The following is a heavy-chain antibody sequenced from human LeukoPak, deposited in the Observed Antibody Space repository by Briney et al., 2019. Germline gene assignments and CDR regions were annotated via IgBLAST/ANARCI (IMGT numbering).Heavy chain of an antibody. CDR3: ARGGYYGSGGRFDP. V-gene: IGHV4-59*01. CDR2: IYYSGST. CDR1: GGSISSYY. D-gene: IGHD3-10*01. J-gene: IGHJ5*02. Sequence: SETLSLTCTVSGGSISSYYWSWIRQPPGKGLEWIGYIYYSGSTNYNPSLKSRVTISVDTSKNQFSLKLSSVTAADTAVYYCARGGYYGSGGRFDPWGQGTLVTVSS.